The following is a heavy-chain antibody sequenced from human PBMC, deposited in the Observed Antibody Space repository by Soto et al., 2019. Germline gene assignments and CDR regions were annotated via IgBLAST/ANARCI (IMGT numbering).Heavy chain of an antibody. CDR1: GGSMSENDYY. Sequence: QVQLQEAGPGLVRPSQILSLTCTVAGGSMSENDYYWSWLRQSPGQGLQWIGYIYDTWTTSYSPSLNSRVTMSADTSRNQFSLKLTSVTAADTALYFCARGIVRGGFDIWGQGTLVTVSS. V-gene: IGHV4-30-4*01. J-gene: IGHJ3*02. CDR2: IYDTWTT. D-gene: IGHD3-10*02. CDR3: ARGIVRGGFDI.